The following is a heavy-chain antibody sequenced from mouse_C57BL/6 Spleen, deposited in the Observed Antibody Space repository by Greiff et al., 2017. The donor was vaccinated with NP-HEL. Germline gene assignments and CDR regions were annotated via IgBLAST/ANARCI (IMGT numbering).Heavy chain of an antibody. J-gene: IGHJ2*01. CDR3: ARSPFSGYFDY. CDR1: GYTFTSYW. Sequence: QVQLQQPGAELVMPGASVKLSCKASGYTFTSYWMHWVKQRPGQGLEWIGEIDPSDSYTNYNQKFQGKSTLTVDKSSSTAYMQLSSLTSEDSAVYYCARSPFSGYFDYWGQGTTLTVSS. V-gene: IGHV1-69*01. CDR2: IDPSDSYT. D-gene: IGHD3-1*01.